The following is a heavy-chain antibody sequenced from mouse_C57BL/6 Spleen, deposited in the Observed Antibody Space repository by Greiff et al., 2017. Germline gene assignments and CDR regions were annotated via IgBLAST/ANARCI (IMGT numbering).Heavy chain of an antibody. Sequence: QVQLQQPGTELVKPGASVKLSCKASGYTFTSYWMHWVKQRPGQGLEWIGNINPSNGGTNYNEKFKSKATLTVDKSSSTAYMQLSSLTSEDSAVYDCARMAYGNYAMDYWGQGTSVTVSS. CDR3: ARMAYGNYAMDY. V-gene: IGHV1-53*01. CDR2: INPSNGGT. D-gene: IGHD2-1*01. J-gene: IGHJ4*01. CDR1: GYTFTSYW.